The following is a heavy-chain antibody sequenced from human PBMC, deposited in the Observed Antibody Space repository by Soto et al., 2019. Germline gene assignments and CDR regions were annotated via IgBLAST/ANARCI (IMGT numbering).Heavy chain of an antibody. J-gene: IGHJ6*03. CDR2: ISGSGGST. CDR3: AKDLPPHNDFWSGYYTADYYYYMDV. CDR1: GFTFSSYA. Sequence: GWSLRLSCAASGFTFSSYAMSWVRQAPGKGLEWVSAISGSGGSTYYADSVKGRFTISRDNSKNTLYLQMNSLRAEDTAVYYCAKDLPPHNDFWSGYYTADYYYYMDVWGKGTTVTVSS. V-gene: IGHV3-23*01. D-gene: IGHD3-3*01.